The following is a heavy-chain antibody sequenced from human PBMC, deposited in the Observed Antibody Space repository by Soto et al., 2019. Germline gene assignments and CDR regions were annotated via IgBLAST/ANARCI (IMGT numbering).Heavy chain of an antibody. J-gene: IGHJ4*02. V-gene: IGHV3-21*01. Sequence: GGSLRLSCVGSGFTFSTYSMNWVRQAPGKGLEWVSSIYSSGSYIYYADSVKGRFTISRDNAKNSLYLQMTSLRVEDTAVYYCARDLKNVTIFEVGYWGQGTQVTVSS. CDR1: GFTFSTYS. CDR3: ARDLKNVTIFEVGY. CDR2: IYSSGSYI. D-gene: IGHD3-3*01.